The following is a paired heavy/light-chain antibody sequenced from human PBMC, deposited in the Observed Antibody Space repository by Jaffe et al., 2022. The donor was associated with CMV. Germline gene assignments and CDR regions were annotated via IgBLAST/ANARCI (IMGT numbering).Heavy chain of an antibody. CDR2: MTPSSGKT. Sequence: QVQLIQSGAEVKKPGASVKVSCKASGYTFSNHDINWVRQTTGHGLELVGWMTPSSGKTGYVQKFQGRVSMTRDTSTSTAYMELNSLRSEDTAVYYCAVLADILVGPAATQMDSWGQGTLVTVSS. CDR3: AVLADILVGPAATQMDS. D-gene: IGHD2-2*01. V-gene: IGHV1-8*01. CDR1: GYTFSNHD. J-gene: IGHJ4*02.
Light chain of an antibody. CDR1: QSVRSN. CDR3: QQYNNWPRT. Sequence: ETVMTQSPATLSVSPGGRATLSCRSSQSVRSNLAWYQQKPGQAPRLLIYGASTRATGIPARFSGGGSETEFTLTISSLQSDDFAVYYCQQYNNWPRTFGQGTKLEI. V-gene: IGKV3-15*01. CDR2: GAS. J-gene: IGKJ2*01.